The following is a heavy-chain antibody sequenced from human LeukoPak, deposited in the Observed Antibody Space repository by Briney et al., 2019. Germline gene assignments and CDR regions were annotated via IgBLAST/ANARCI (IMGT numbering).Heavy chain of an antibody. CDR2: IYYSGST. Sequence: SETLSLTCTVSGGSVSSGSYYWSWIRQPPGKGLEWIGYIYYSGSTYYNPSLKSRVTISVDTSKNQFSLKLSSVTAADTAVYYCARDLGSEGPNDYWGQGTLVTVSS. V-gene: IGHV4-31*03. CDR3: ARDLGSEGPNDY. D-gene: IGHD3-16*01. J-gene: IGHJ4*02. CDR1: GGSVSSGSYY.